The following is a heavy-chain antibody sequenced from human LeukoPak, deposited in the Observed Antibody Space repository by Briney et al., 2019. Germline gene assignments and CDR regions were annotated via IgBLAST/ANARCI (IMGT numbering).Heavy chain of an antibody. J-gene: IGHJ5*02. CDR1: GGSFSGYY. Sequence: SETLSLTCAVYGGSFSGYYWSWIRQPPGKGLEWIGEINHSGSTNYNPSLKSRVTISVDTSKNQFSLKLSSVPAADTAVYYCASRSLYGIKASVDHWGQGTLVTVSS. CDR3: ASRSLYGIKASVDH. V-gene: IGHV4-34*01. D-gene: IGHD2-15*01. CDR2: INHSGST.